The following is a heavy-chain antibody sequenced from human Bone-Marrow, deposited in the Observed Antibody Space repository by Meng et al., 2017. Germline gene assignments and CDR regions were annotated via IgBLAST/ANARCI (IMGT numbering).Heavy chain of an antibody. D-gene: IGHD6-6*01. V-gene: IGHV3-48*03. CDR1: GFIFSSYE. CDR2: ISSSGSTI. J-gene: IGHJ4*02. CDR3: AMGWGSSRAFDF. Sequence: GGSLRLSCAASGFIFSSYEMNWVRQAPGKGLEWVSYISSSGSTIYYADSVKGRFTISRDNAMNSLYLQMNSLRAEDTALYYCAMGWGSSRAFDFWGQGTLVTVSS.